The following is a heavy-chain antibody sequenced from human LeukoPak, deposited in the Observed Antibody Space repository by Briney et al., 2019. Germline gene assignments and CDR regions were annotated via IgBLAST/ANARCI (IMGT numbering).Heavy chain of an antibody. V-gene: IGHV3-7*01. CDR1: GFTFSSYW. J-gene: IGHJ4*01. D-gene: IGHD6-13*01. Sequence: PGGSLRLSCAVSGFTFSSYWMNWVRQAPGKGLEWVASIRQDGGEKYYVDSVKGRFTISRDNTKNSLYLQMSSLRAEDTAVYYCAKDGTAAGLYFDLWGQGTLVTVSS. CDR3: AKDGTAAGLYFDL. CDR2: IRQDGGEK.